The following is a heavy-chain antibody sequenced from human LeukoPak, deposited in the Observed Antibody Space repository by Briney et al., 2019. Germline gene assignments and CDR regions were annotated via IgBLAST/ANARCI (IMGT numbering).Heavy chain of an antibody. CDR2: IYYSGST. D-gene: IGHD1-26*01. Sequence: PSETLSLTCTVSGGSISSSSYYWGWIRQPPGKGLEWIGSIYYSGSTYYNPSLKSRVTISVDTSKNQFSLKLSSVTAADTAVYYCARVGYSGSYPLDYWGQGTLVTVSS. CDR1: GGSISSSSYY. J-gene: IGHJ4*02. CDR3: ARVGYSGSYPLDY. V-gene: IGHV4-39*07.